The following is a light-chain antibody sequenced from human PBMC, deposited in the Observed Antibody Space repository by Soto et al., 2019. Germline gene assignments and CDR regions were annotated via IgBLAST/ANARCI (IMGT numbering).Light chain of an antibody. Sequence: DIQMTQSPSTLSASVGDRVTITCRASQSISSWLAWYQQKPGKAPKLLIYKASSLESVVPSRFSGIGSGAEFTLIIGSLQPDVFGPYYCQPYNNYWTFGQGTKVEVK. J-gene: IGKJ1*01. CDR3: QPYNNYWT. V-gene: IGKV1-5*03. CDR1: QSISSW. CDR2: KAS.